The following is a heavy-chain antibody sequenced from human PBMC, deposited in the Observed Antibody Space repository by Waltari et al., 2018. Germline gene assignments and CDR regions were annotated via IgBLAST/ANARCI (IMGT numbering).Heavy chain of an antibody. CDR1: ASALSSYA. CDR3: ARGSGYFFDY. D-gene: IGHD1-1*01. V-gene: IGHV3-23*01. CDR2: VGSGGST. Sequence: VQLLESGGGWVQLGRSLRLSRAAAASALSSYALRWVRHAPGKGLEWVATVGSGGSTYYADSVKGRFTISKDSPQNTLYLQMSSLRAEDTAVYYCARGSGYFFDYWGQGTLVTVSS. J-gene: IGHJ4*02.